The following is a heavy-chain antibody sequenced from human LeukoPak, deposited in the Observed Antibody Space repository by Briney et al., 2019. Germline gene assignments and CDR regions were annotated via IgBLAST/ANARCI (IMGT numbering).Heavy chain of an antibody. J-gene: IGHJ4*02. CDR2: IYYSGST. CDR1: GGSISSYY. Sequence: KPSETLSLTCTVSGGSISSYYWSWIRQPPGKGLEWIGYIYYSGSTNYNPSLKSRVTISVDTFKNQFSLKLSSVTAADTAVYYCAREGVAAAGPVGYWGQGTLVTVSS. D-gene: IGHD6-13*01. CDR3: AREGVAAAGPVGY. V-gene: IGHV4-59*01.